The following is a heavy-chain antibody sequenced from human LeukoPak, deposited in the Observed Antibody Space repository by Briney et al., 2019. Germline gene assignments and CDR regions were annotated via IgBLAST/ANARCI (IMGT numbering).Heavy chain of an antibody. D-gene: IGHD6-6*01. CDR2: IYTSGSS. J-gene: IGHJ6*02. CDR3: ARDPRRGGSSSSYGMDV. Sequence: SETLSLTCTVSGGSISSYYWSWIRQPAGKGLEWIGRIYTSGSSNYNPSLKSRVTMSVDTSKNQFSLKLSSVTAADTAVYYCARDPRRGGSSSSYGMDVWGQGTTVTVSS. V-gene: IGHV4-4*07. CDR1: GGSISSYY.